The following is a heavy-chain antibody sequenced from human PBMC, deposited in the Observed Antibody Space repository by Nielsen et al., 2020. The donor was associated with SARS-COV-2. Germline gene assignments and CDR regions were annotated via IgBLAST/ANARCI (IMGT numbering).Heavy chain of an antibody. CDR3: AKDIQLWPSVYYYYGMDV. Sequence: GESLKISCAASGFTVSSNYMSWVRQAPGKGLEWVSVIYSGGSTYYADSVKGRFTISRDNSKNTLYLQMNSLRAEDTAVYYCAKDIQLWPSVYYYYGMDVWGQGTTVTVSS. CDR1: GFTVSSNY. J-gene: IGHJ6*02. V-gene: IGHV3-53*01. CDR2: IYSGGST. D-gene: IGHD5-18*01.